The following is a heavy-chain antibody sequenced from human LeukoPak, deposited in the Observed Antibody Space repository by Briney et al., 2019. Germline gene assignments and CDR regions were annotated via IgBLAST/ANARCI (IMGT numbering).Heavy chain of an antibody. D-gene: IGHD1-1*01. CDR3: ARVKLEPYYYYSYMDV. V-gene: IGHV1-2*02. CDR2: INPNSGGT. Sequence: ASVKVSCKASGYTFTGYYMHWVRQAPGQGLEWMGWINPNSGGTNYAQKFQGRVTMTRDTSISTAYMELSRLRSDDTAVYYCARVKLEPYYYYSYMDVWGKGSTVTVSS. J-gene: IGHJ6*03. CDR1: GYTFTGYY.